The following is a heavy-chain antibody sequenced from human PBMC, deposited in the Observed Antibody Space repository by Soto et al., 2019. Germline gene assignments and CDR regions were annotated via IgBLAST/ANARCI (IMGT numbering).Heavy chain of an antibody. V-gene: IGHV3-48*01. Sequence: LVESGGALVQPGGSLRLSCAASGFAFGAYSFRWVRQAPGKGLEWVSYISSSATTIYYADSVKGRFTVSRDNAKNLLFLQMESLTAEDTAVYYCARGGGDYVHEWYFDLWGRGTLVAVSS. CDR3: ARGGGDYVHEWYFDL. J-gene: IGHJ2*01. D-gene: IGHD4-17*01. CDR1: GFAFGAYS. CDR2: ISSSATTI.